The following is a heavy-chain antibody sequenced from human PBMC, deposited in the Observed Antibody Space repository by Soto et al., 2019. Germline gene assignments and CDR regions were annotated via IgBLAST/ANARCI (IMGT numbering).Heavy chain of an antibody. V-gene: IGHV3-21*01. CDR3: ARFSSWGGGYGMDV. Sequence: EVQLVESGGGLVKPGGSLRLSCAASGFTLSSYSMNWVRQAPGKGLEWVSSISSSSSYTYYADSVKGRFTISRDDAKNSLYLQMNSLRAEDTAMYYCARFSSWGGGYGMDVWGQGTTVTVSS. CDR1: GFTLSSYS. D-gene: IGHD3-16*01. J-gene: IGHJ6*02. CDR2: ISSSSSYT.